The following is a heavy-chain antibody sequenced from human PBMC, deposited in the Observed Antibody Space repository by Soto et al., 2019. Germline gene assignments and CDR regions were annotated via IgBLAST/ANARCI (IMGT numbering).Heavy chain of an antibody. CDR3: TKGITGDPTYYYYYGMDV. CDR2: IKSKTDGGTT. CDR1: GFTCGNAW. D-gene: IGHD3-10*01. Sequence: PGGSLRLSCAASGFTCGNAWMSWVRQAPGKGLGWVGRIKSKTDGGTTDYAAPVKGRFTISRDDSKNTLYLQMNSLKTEDTAVYYCTKGITGDPTYYYYYGMDVWGQGTTVTVSS. J-gene: IGHJ6*02. V-gene: IGHV3-15*01.